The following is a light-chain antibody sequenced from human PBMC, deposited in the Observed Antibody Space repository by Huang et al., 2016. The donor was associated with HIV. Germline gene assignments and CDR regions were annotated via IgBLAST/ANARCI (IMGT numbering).Light chain of an antibody. CDR3: QKYDSAPRT. CDR2: AAS. J-gene: IGKJ1*01. V-gene: IGKV1-27*01. CDR1: RDISTF. Sequence: MTQSPPSLSTSIGDRVTLTCRASRDISTFLAWYQQKPGKPPSLLIYAASILHSGVPSRFSGGGSGTNFTLTGSSLQPEDVANYYCQKYDSAPRTFGQGTKLEL.